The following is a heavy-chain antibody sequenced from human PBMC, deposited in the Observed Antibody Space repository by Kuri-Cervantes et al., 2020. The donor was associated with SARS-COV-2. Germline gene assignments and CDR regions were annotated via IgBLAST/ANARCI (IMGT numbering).Heavy chain of an antibody. CDR1: GGSISSSSYY. V-gene: IGHV4-39*01. CDR2: IYYSGST. D-gene: IGHD2-2*01. J-gene: IGHJ5*02. CDR3: ARPHCSSTSCYKGSIGWFDP. Sequence: SETLSLTCTVSGGSISSSSYYWGWIRQPPGKGLEWIGSIYYSGSTYYNPSLKSRVTISVDTSKNQFSLKLSSVTAADTAVYYCARPHCSSTSCYKGSIGWFDPWGQGTQVTVSS.